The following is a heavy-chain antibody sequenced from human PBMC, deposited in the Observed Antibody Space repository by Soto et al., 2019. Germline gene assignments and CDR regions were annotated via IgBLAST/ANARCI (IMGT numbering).Heavy chain of an antibody. J-gene: IGHJ3*02. Sequence: EVQLLESGGGLVQPGGSLRLSCAASGFTFSSYAMSWVRQTPGKGLEWVSGVLGGGGSTFYADSVKGRFTISRDNSKNTLYVQMNSLRAEDTAIYYCARKGPPRDAFDIWGQGTIVTVSS. CDR1: GFTFSSYA. V-gene: IGHV3-23*01. CDR2: VLGGGGST. CDR3: ARKGPPRDAFDI.